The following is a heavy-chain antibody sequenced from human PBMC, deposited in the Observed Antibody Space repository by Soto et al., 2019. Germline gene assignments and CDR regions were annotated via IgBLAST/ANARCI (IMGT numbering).Heavy chain of an antibody. D-gene: IGHD2-2*01. CDR1: GGTFSSYA. J-gene: IGHJ5*02. V-gene: IGHV1-69*13. CDR3: ARGGYCSSTSCLDNWFDP. Sequence: ASVKVSCKASGGTFSSYAISWVRQAPGQGLEWMGGIIPIFGTANYAQKFQGRVTITADESTSTAYMELSSLRSEDTAVYYCARGGYCSSTSCLDNWFDPWGQGTLVTVSS. CDR2: IIPIFGTA.